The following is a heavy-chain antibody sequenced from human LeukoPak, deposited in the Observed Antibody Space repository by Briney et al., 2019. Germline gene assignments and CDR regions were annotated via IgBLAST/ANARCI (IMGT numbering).Heavy chain of an antibody. J-gene: IGHJ3*02. Sequence: PGGSLRLSCAASGFTFSSYAMHWVRQAPGKGLEWVAVISYDGSNKYYADSVKGRFTISRDNSKNTLYLQMNSLRAEDTAVYYCARGTYYYDSRSYSAGAFDIWGQGTMVTVSS. D-gene: IGHD3-22*01. CDR1: GFTFSSYA. CDR2: ISYDGSNK. CDR3: ARGTYYYDSRSYSAGAFDI. V-gene: IGHV3-30-3*01.